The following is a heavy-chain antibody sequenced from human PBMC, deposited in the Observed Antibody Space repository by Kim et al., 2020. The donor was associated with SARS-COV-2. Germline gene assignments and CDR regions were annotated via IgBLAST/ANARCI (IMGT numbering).Heavy chain of an antibody. CDR2: ISNSGST. Sequence: GGSLRLSCASSGFTFRNYGMNWVRQAPGKGPEWGSAISNSGSTFEADSVKGRFTISRDNSKNTLYLQMNSLRAEDTAVYYCAKRVGDTGSGYMDVWGQGTTVTVSS. CDR1: GFTFRNYG. CDR3: AKRVGDTGSGYMDV. V-gene: IGHV3-23*01. D-gene: IGHD3-10*01. J-gene: IGHJ6*02.